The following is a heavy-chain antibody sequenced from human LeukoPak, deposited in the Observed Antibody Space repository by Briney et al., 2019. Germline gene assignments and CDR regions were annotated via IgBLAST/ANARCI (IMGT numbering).Heavy chain of an antibody. J-gene: IGHJ5*02. CDR2: INPNSGGT. CDR3: ARGDYDILTGYYSDWFDP. Sequence: APVKVSCKASGYTFTGYYMHWVRQAPGQGLEWMGWINPNSGGTNYAQKFQGRVTMTRDTSISTAYMELSRLRSDDTAVYYCARGDYDILTGYYSDWFDPWGQGTLVTVSS. D-gene: IGHD3-9*01. V-gene: IGHV1-2*02. CDR1: GYTFTGYY.